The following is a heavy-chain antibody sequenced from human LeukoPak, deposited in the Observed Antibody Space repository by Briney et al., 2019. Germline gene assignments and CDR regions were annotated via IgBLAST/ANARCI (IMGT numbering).Heavy chain of an antibody. CDR2: ISGSAGGT. J-gene: IGHJ6*03. CDR1: GFTFSNFA. CDR3: VRGTYHAYYMDV. V-gene: IGHV3-23*01. Sequence: AGGSLRLSCAASGFTFSNFAMGWVRQAPGKGLEWVSSISGSAGGTDYADSVKGRFAISRDNAKNTVYLQTSSLTAEDTAVYYCVRGTYHAYYMDVWGKGTTVTVSS. D-gene: IGHD3-16*01.